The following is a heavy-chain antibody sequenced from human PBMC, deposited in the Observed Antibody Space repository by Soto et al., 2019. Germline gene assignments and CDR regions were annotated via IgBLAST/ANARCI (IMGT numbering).Heavy chain of an antibody. CDR2: IWYDGSNK. Sequence: QVQLVESGGGVVQPGRSLRLSCAASGFTFSSYGMHWVRQAPGKGLEWVAVIWYDGSNKYYADSVKGRFTISRDNSKKALSLQMHSLRAEDTDVYYCARSTTVVTRDFDYWGQGTLVTVSS. V-gene: IGHV3-33*01. CDR1: GFTFSSYG. CDR3: ARSTTVVTRDFDY. J-gene: IGHJ4*02. D-gene: IGHD2-21*02.